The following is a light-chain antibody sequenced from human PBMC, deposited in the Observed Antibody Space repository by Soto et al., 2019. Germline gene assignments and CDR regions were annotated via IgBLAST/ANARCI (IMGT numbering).Light chain of an antibody. CDR2: NAS. J-gene: IGKJ2*01. V-gene: IGKV1-39*01. Sequence: DIQMTQSPSSLSASVGDRVTITCRASQRISSYLNWYQQKPGKAPKLLISNASTLQSGVPSRFSGSGSGTDFTLTISSLQPEDFATYYCQQSYSTPYTFGQGTKLEIK. CDR1: QRISSY. CDR3: QQSYSTPYT.